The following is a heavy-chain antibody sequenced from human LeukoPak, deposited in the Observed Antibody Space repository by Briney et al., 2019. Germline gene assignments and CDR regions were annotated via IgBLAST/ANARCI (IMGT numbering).Heavy chain of an antibody. Sequence: SETLSPTWTVYGESPSIYYSSWISQPPGKGLEWDGEIKHSGRTNYNPSLKRRISISVDTSKNQFSLKLSSMTAADKAMYYCARPGLAYCGGDCYSTEGYYFDYWSQGTLVTVSS. J-gene: IGHJ4*01. CDR2: IKHSGRT. CDR3: ARPGLAYCGGDCYSTEGYYFDY. V-gene: IGHV4-34*01. CDR1: GESPSIYY. D-gene: IGHD2-21*01.